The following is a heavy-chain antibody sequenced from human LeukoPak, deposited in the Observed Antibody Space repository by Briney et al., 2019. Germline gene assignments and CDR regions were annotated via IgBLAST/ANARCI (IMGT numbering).Heavy chain of an antibody. CDR2: IKNSDNKYTT. CDR3: ARGLGSLVPGH. Sequence: GGSLRLSCAASGFTFSDHYMEWVRQAPGKGMEWVGRIKNSDNKYTTEYGASVRGRFTISRDDSKNSLYLQLNSLKTEGTAVYYCARGLGSLVPGHWGQGTLVTVSS. D-gene: IGHD3-16*01. CDR1: GFTFSDHY. V-gene: IGHV3-72*01. J-gene: IGHJ4*02.